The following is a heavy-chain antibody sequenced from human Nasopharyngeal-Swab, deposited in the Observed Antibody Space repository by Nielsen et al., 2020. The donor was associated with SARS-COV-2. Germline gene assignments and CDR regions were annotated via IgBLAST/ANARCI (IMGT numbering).Heavy chain of an antibody. D-gene: IGHD3-16*01. Sequence: GGSLRLSCAASGFTFSGSGVHWVRQASGKGLEWVGQIRSRDNFDAPAYAASIQGRFTISRDDSKNTAYLQMNSLKTEDTAVYYCSGGNYTLYYWGQGTLVTVSS. V-gene: IGHV3-73*01. CDR3: SGGNYTLYY. J-gene: IGHJ4*02. CDR2: IRSRDNFDAP. CDR1: GFTFSGSG.